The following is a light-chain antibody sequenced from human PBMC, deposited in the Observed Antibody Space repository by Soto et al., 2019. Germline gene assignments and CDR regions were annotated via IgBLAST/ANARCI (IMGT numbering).Light chain of an antibody. J-gene: IGKJ1*01. Sequence: DIQMTQSPSTLSGSVGDRVTITCRASQTITDWLAWFQQKPGKAPKLLIYRASSLESGVPSRFSGSGSGTEFTLTISSLQPDDFATFYCQQYSSYPWTFGQGTKVDIK. CDR3: QQYSSYPWT. V-gene: IGKV1-5*03. CDR2: RAS. CDR1: QTITDW.